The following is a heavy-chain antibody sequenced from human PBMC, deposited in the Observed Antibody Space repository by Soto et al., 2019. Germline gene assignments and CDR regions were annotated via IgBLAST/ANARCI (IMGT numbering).Heavy chain of an antibody. V-gene: IGHV4-30-4*01. Sequence: SETLSLTCTVSGDSISSVDHYWSWIRQPPGKGLERMGYIYHSGSTHYNPSLNSRLTTSIDTSTNRFSLNLTSVTAADTAVYFCARLRWETENNWFDPWGQGALVTVSS. CDR2: IYHSGST. J-gene: IGHJ5*02. CDR3: ARLRWETENNWFDP. D-gene: IGHD1-26*01. CDR1: GDSISSVDHY.